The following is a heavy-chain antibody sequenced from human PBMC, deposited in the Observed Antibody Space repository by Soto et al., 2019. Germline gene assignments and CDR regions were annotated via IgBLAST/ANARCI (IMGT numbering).Heavy chain of an antibody. J-gene: IGHJ6*02. CDR3: AFSYRPDYYYGMDV. Sequence: PVESLKISCKGSGYIFTSDWVSWFLQMPGKGLEWMGIIYPGDSDTRYSPSFQGQVTISADKSISTAYLQWSSLKASDTAMYYCAFSYRPDYYYGMDVWGQGTTVTVSS. CDR2: IYPGDSDT. CDR1: GYIFTSDW. V-gene: IGHV5-51*01. D-gene: IGHD3-16*01.